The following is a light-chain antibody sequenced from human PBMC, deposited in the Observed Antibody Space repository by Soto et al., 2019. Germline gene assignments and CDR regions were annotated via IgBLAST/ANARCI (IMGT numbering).Light chain of an antibody. V-gene: IGKV3-20*01. CDR1: QAVYSSL. J-gene: IGKJ5*01. Sequence: TVLTQSPGTLSLSPVEGATLSCRATQAVYSSLLAWYQQKPGQAPRLLIYGASSRATGIPDRFSGSGSGTDFTLSISRLEVEDFAVYHCQQYGNAPITFGQGTRLEI. CDR2: GAS. CDR3: QQYGNAPIT.